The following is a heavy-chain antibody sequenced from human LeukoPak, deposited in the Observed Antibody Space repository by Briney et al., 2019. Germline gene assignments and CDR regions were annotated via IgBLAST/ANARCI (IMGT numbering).Heavy chain of an antibody. CDR2: IIPIFGTA. V-gene: IGHV1-69*13. CDR3: ATDHYGSGRYYF. Sequence: SVEVSCKASGGTFSSYAISWVRQAPGQGLEWMGGIIPIFGTANYAQKFQGRVTITADESTSTAYMELSSLRSEDTAVYYCATDHYGSGRYYFWGQGTQVTVSS. CDR1: GGTFSSYA. D-gene: IGHD3-10*01. J-gene: IGHJ4*02.